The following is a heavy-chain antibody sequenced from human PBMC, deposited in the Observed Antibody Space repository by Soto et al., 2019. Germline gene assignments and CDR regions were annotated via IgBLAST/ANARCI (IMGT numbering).Heavy chain of an antibody. CDR1: GGTFSSYA. Sequence: GASVKVSCKASGGTFSSYAISWVRQAPGQGLEWMGGIIPIFGTANYAQKFQGRVTITADKSTSTAYMELSSLRSEDTAVYYCARSTIEYSSSSRGFDPWGQGTLVTVSS. J-gene: IGHJ5*02. CDR2: IIPIFGTA. V-gene: IGHV1-69*06. CDR3: ARSTIEYSSSSRGFDP. D-gene: IGHD6-6*01.